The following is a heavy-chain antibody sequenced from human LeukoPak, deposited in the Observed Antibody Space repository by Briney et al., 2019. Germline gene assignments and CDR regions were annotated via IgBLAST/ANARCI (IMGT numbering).Heavy chain of an antibody. D-gene: IGHD3-3*01. CDR3: AKAGLGVDTFFDY. CDR1: GFTFSDYA. Sequence: GGSLRLSCAASGFTFSDYALGWVRQAPGRGLEWVATLSGSGAGTYYSDSVRGRFTISRDNSKSTLFLQMNSLRAEDTAFYYCAKAGLGVDTFFDYWGQGTLVTVSS. J-gene: IGHJ4*02. V-gene: IGHV3-23*01. CDR2: LSGSGAGT.